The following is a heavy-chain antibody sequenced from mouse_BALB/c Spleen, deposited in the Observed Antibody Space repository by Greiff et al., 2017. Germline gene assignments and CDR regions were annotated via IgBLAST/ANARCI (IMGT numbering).Heavy chain of an antibody. V-gene: IGHV5-17*02. CDR2: ISSGSSTI. CDR1: GFTFSSFG. Sequence: EVHLVESGGGLVQPGGSRKLSCAASGFTFSSFGMHWVRQAPEKGLEWVAYISSGSSTIYYADTVKGRFTISRDNPKNTLFLQMTSLRSEDTAMYYCARYNKGAMDYWGQGTSVTVSS. CDR3: ARYNKGAMDY. J-gene: IGHJ4*01. D-gene: IGHD6-1*01.